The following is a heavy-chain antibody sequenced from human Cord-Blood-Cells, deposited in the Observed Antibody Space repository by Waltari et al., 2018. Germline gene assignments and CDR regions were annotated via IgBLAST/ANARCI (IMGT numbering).Heavy chain of an antibody. CDR2: INHSGST. CDR3: ARLIVGATSHFDY. D-gene: IGHD1-26*01. CDR1: GGSFSGYY. Sequence: QVQLQQWGAGLLKPSETLSLTCAVYGGSFSGYYWSWIRQPPGKGLEWIGEINHSGSTNSNPSLKSLVTISVDTSKNQFSLKLSSVTAADTAVYYCARLIVGATSHFDYWGQGTLVTVSS. V-gene: IGHV4-34*01. J-gene: IGHJ4*02.